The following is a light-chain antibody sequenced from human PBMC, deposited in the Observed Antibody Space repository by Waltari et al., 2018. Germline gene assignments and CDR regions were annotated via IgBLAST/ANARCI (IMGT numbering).Light chain of an antibody. V-gene: IGKV1-39*01. CDR2: GAS. CDR3: QQSFVTPLT. J-gene: IGKJ4*01. CDR1: QTIANR. Sequence: DIQMTQSPSPLSASVGDRVTISCRASQTIANRLSWFRQKPGAAPELLIYGASTLYSWVPSRFSGSGSGTDFTLTISSLEPEDFALYSCQQSFVTPLTFGGGTQVEIK.